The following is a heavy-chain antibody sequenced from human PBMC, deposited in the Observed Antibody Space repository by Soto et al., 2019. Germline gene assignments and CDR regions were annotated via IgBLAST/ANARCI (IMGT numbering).Heavy chain of an antibody. J-gene: IGHJ6*02. CDR3: ARAFSGLRRDVIGHYCDGMDV. Sequence: QVQLVQSGAEVKKPGSSVKVSCKASGGTFSSYAISWVRQAPGQGLEWMGGILPIFGTANYAQKIQGRVTITADKSTSTAYMELSRLGSEDTAVDYCARAFSGLRRDVIGHYCDGMDVWGQGTTVTVSS. V-gene: IGHV1-69*06. CDR2: ILPIFGTA. CDR1: GGTFSSYA. D-gene: IGHD6-25*01.